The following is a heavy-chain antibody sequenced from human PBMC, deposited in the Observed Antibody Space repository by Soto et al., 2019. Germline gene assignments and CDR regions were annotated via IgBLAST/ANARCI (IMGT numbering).Heavy chain of an antibody. J-gene: IGHJ4*02. CDR3: AKDIGGYDFWSGFYTDY. V-gene: IGHV3-30*18. CDR2: ISYDGSKQ. CDR1: GFTFSSHG. Sequence: QVQLVESGGGVVRPGRSLRLSCAASGFTFSSHGMHWVRQAPGKGLEWVAGISYDGSKQYYADSVKGRFTISRDNSKNTLYLQMDSLRAEDTAVYYCAKDIGGYDFWSGFYTDYWGQGTLVTVSS. D-gene: IGHD3-3*01.